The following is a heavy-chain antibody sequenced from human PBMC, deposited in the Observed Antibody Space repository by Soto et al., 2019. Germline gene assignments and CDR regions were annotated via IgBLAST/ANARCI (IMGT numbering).Heavy chain of an antibody. Sequence: LRLSCAVSGFSFGTYTVNWVRQAPGTGLEWVSGLSDSVGTTHYAYSVKGRFTISRDKSKNTLYLQMNNLRAEDTAVYYCAKHLIGGRLQSPFDLWGQGTQVTVSS. CDR3: AKHLIGGRLQSPFDL. CDR1: GFSFGTYT. CDR2: LSDSVGTT. J-gene: IGHJ4*02. D-gene: IGHD3-3*02. V-gene: IGHV3-23*01.